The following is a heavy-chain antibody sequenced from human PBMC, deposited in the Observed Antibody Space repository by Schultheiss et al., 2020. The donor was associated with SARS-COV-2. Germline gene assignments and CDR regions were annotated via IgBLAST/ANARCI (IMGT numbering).Heavy chain of an antibody. D-gene: IGHD5-18*01. CDR3: AKDGLDTAMVNPVYYYYYGMDV. CDR2: ISGSGGST. CDR1: GFTFSSYA. V-gene: IGHV3-23*01. Sequence: GGSLRLSCAASGFTFSSYAMSWVRQAPGKGLEWVSAISGSGGSTYYADSVKGRFTISRDNSKNTLYLQMNSLRAEDTAVYYCAKDGLDTAMVNPVYYYYYGMDVWGQGTTVTVSS. J-gene: IGHJ6*02.